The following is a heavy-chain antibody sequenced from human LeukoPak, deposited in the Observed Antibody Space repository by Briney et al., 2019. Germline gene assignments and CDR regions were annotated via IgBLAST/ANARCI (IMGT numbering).Heavy chain of an antibody. D-gene: IGHD3-16*01. J-gene: IGHJ4*02. CDR2: INHSGST. CDR1: GGSFSGYY. V-gene: IGHV4-34*01. CDR3: AREETSTVWD. Sequence: SETLSLTCAVYGGSFSGYYWSWIRQPPGKGLEWIGEINHSGSTNYNPSLKSRVTISIDTSKNQFSLKLSSVTAADTAVYYCAREETSTVWDWGQGTLVTVSS.